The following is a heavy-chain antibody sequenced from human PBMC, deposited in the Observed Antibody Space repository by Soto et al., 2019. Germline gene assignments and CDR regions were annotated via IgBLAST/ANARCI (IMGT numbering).Heavy chain of an antibody. J-gene: IGHJ4*02. V-gene: IGHV1-69*04. Sequence: ASVKVSCKASGGTFSSYTISWVRQAPGQGLEWMGRIIPILGIANYAQKFQGRVTITADKSTSTAYMELSSLRSEDTAVYYCARDAALKGFDYWGQGTLVTVSS. CDR3: ARDAALKGFDY. CDR1: GGTFSSYT. CDR2: IIPILGIA. D-gene: IGHD6-25*01.